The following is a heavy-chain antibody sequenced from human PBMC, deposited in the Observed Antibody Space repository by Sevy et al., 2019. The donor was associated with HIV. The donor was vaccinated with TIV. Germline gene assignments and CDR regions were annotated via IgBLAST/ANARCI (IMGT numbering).Heavy chain of an antibody. CDR1: GGSFSGYY. Sequence: SETLSLTCAVYGGSFSGYYWNWIRQSPGKGLEWIGEINHNGITHYNPSLKSRVTISVDTSKNQFSLRLNSVTAADTAVYYCARAPPVVVVPGAPSWFDPWGQGTLVTVSS. CDR2: INHNGIT. D-gene: IGHD2-2*01. CDR3: ARAPPVVVVPGAPSWFDP. V-gene: IGHV4-34*01. J-gene: IGHJ5*02.